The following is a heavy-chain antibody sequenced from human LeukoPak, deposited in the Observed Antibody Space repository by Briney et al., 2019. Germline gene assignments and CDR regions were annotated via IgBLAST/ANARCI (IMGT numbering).Heavy chain of an antibody. D-gene: IGHD2-2*01. CDR2: IYSSGSP. CDR1: GGSISNYY. V-gene: IGHV4-59*08. CDR3: AREYCSSTSCRNEPFDY. Sequence: SETLSLTCTVSGGSISNYYWSWIRQPPGKGLEWIGYIYSSGSPNYNPSLKSRVSISGDTSKNQFSLKLSSVTAADTAVYYCAREYCSSTSCRNEPFDYWGQGTLVTVSS. J-gene: IGHJ4*02.